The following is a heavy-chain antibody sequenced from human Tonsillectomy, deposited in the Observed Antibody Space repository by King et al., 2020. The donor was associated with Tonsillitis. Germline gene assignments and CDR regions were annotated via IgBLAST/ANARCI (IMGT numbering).Heavy chain of an antibody. CDR1: GGFIRSGGYS. D-gene: IGHD2-15*01. CDR3: ARSGGISLPFDY. CDR2: IYHSGST. V-gene: IGHV4-30-4*07. J-gene: IGHJ4*02. Sequence: VQLQESGPGLVKPSQTLSLTCAVSGGFIRSGGYSWNWIRQPPGQGLEWIGYIYHSGSTHYNSSFKTRFTISVDTSKNQFALKLTSLTAADTPVYYCARSGGISLPFDYWGQGSLVTVSS.